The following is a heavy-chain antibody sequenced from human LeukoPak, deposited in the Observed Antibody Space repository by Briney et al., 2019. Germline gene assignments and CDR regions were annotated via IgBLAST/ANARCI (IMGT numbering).Heavy chain of an antibody. Sequence: ASVKVSCKASGYTFTNYDINWVRQATGQGLEWMGWMNPNSGSTGYAQKFQGRVTMTRNTSISTAYMELSSLRSEDTAVYYCARGIAAAGTIRKYFDYWGQGTLVTVSS. CDR1: GYTFTNYD. V-gene: IGHV1-8*01. J-gene: IGHJ4*02. D-gene: IGHD6-13*01. CDR2: MNPNSGST. CDR3: ARGIAAAGTIRKYFDY.